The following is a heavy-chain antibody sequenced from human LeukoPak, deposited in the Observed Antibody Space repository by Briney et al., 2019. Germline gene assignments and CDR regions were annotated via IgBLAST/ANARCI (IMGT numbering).Heavy chain of an antibody. D-gene: IGHD3-9*01. CDR1: GFTFSSYA. CDR3: ANQVDILGPFDY. Sequence: PGGSLRLSCAASGFTFSSYAMSWVRQAPGKGLEWVSVISAIGGSTYYADSVKGRFTISRDNSKNTLSLQMNSLRAEDTAVYYCANQVDILGPFDYGGQGTLVTVSS. V-gene: IGHV3-23*01. J-gene: IGHJ4*02. CDR2: ISAIGGST.